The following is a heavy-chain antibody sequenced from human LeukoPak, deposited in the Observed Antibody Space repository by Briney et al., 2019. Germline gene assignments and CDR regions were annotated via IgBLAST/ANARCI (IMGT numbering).Heavy chain of an antibody. D-gene: IGHD6-13*01. J-gene: IGHJ6*02. CDR2: IYYSGST. CDR3: ARQIGVAAAGTRYYGMDV. V-gene: IGHV4-59*08. Sequence: SETLCLTCTVSGGSISSYYWSWIRQPPGKGLEWIGYIYYSGSTNYNPSLKSRVTISVDTSKNQFSLKLSSVTAADTAAYYCARQIGVAAAGTRYYGMDVWGQGTTVTVSS. CDR1: GGSISSYY.